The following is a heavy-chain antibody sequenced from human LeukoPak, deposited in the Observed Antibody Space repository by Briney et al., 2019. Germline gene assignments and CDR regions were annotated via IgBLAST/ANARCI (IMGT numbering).Heavy chain of an antibody. D-gene: IGHD1-26*01. CDR3: ARSSGSYSKIDY. V-gene: IGHV1-69*04. CDR1: GGTFSSYA. CDR2: IIPILGIA. J-gene: IGHJ4*02. Sequence: SVKVSCKASGGTFSSYAISWVRQAPGQGLEWMGRIIPILGIANYGQKFQGRVTITADKSTSTAYMELSSLRSEDTAVYYCARSSGSYSKIDYWGQGTLVTVSS.